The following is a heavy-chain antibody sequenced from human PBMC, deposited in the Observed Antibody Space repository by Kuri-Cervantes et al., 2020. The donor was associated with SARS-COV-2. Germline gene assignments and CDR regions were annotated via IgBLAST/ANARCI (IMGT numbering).Heavy chain of an antibody. CDR3: ARVAGEGPIYYYYMDV. V-gene: IGHV3-11*04. CDR2: ISSSGSTI. J-gene: IGHJ6*03. Sequence: GGSLRLSCAASGFTFSDYYMSWIRQAPGKGLGWVSYISSSGSTIYYADSVKGRFTISRDNAKNSLYLQMNSLRAEDTAVYYCARVAGEGPIYYYYMDVWGKGTTVTVSS. CDR1: GFTFSDYY. D-gene: IGHD2-21*01.